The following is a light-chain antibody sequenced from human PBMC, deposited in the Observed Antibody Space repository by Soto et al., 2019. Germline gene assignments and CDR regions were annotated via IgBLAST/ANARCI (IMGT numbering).Light chain of an antibody. V-gene: IGLV1-51*01. CDR3: GSWDSSLSAYV. CDR2: DDN. Sequence: QSVLTQPPSVSAAPGQKVTISCSGSSSNIGGNSVSWYQQLPGTAPKLLIYDDNKRPSGIPDRFSGSKSGTSATLGITGFQTGDQADYYCGSWDSSLSAYVFGTGTRSP. J-gene: IGLJ1*01. CDR1: SSNIGGNS.